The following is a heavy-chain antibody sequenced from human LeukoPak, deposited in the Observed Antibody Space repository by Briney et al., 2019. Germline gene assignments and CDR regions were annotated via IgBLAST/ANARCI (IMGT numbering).Heavy chain of an antibody. V-gene: IGHV1-2*02. J-gene: IGHJ4*02. CDR2: INPNSGGT. Sequence: ASVNLSFKASGYTFTGYYMHWVRQAPGQGLEWMGWINPNSGGTNYAQKFQGRVTMTRDTSISTAYMELSRLRSDDTAVYYCARGSSGGSCPGWWGQGTLVTVSS. CDR1: GYTFTGYY. D-gene: IGHD2-15*01. CDR3: ARGSSGGSCPGW.